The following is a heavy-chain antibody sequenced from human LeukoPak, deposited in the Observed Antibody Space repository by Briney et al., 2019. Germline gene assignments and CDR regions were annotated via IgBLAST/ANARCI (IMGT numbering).Heavy chain of an antibody. D-gene: IGHD5-12*01. V-gene: IGHV3-7*01. CDR2: IKQDGSEK. CDR3: ARALGGWLRFYYYYGMDV. CDR1: GFTFSSYW. J-gene: IGHJ6*02. Sequence: PGGSLRLSCAASGFTFSSYWMSWVRQAPGKGLEWVANIKQDGSEKYYVDSVKGRFTISRDNAKNSLYLQMNSLRAEDTAVYYCARALGGWLRFYYYYGMDVWGQGTTVTVSS.